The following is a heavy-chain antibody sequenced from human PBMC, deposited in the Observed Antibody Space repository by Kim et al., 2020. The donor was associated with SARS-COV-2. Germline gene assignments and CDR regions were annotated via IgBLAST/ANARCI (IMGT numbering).Heavy chain of an antibody. D-gene: IGHD3-10*01. V-gene: IGHV3-23*01. CDR2: ISGSGGST. Sequence: GGSLRLSCAASGFTFSSYAMSWVRQAPGKGLEWVSAISGSGGSTYYADSVKGRFTISRDNSKNTLYLQMNSLRAEDTAVYYCAKGGPIYGSGSYYFVDYYYYGMDVWGQGTTVTVSS. CDR3: AKGGPIYGSGSYYFVDYYYYGMDV. CDR1: GFTFSSYA. J-gene: IGHJ6*02.